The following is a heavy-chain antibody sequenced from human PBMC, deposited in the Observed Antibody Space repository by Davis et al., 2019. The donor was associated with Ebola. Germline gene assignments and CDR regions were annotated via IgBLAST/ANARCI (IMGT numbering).Heavy chain of an antibody. V-gene: IGHV3-9*01. CDR1: GFTFDDYA. D-gene: IGHD6-19*01. CDR3: AKGGTSGWYGSFDY. J-gene: IGHJ4*02. CDR2: ISWNSGSI. Sequence: SLKISCAASGFTFDDYAMHWVRQAPGEGLEWVSSISWNSGSIGYADSVKGRFTISRDNAKNSLYLQMNSLTTEDTALYYCAKGGTSGWYGSFDYWGQGTLVTVSS.